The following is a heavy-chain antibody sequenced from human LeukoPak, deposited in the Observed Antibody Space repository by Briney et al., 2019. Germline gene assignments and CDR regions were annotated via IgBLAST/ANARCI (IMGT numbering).Heavy chain of an antibody. D-gene: IGHD3-10*01. CDR1: GGTFSSYA. CDR3: ARLLGVGGLPHSDY. CDR2: IIPIFGTA. Sequence: ASVKVSCKASGGTFSSYAISWVRQAPGQGLEWMGGIIPIFGTANYAQKFKGRVTITADESTNTAYMELSSLRAEDTAIYYCARLLGVGGLPHSDYWGQGTRVTVSS. J-gene: IGHJ4*02. V-gene: IGHV1-69*13.